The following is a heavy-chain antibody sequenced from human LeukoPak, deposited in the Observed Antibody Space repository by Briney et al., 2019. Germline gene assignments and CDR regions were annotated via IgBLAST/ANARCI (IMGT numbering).Heavy chain of an antibody. Sequence: SETLSLTCTVSGGSISRSYWSWIRQSPGKGLEWIGYFYEAVSAKYNLYLKRRVSISTDTSKNQLSLKLNSVTAADTAVYYCARHGAFLTRGFCSSSNCYVDGLQTWGQGIMVSVSS. D-gene: IGHD2-2*01. J-gene: IGHJ3*01. CDR1: GGSISRSY. CDR2: FYEAVSA. V-gene: IGHV4-59*08. CDR3: ARHGAFLTRGFCSSSNCYVDGLQT.